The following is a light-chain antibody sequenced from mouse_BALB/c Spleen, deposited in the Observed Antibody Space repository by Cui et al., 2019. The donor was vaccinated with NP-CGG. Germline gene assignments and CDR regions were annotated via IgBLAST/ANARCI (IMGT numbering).Light chain of an antibody. CDR3: ALWYSNHWV. CDR1: TGAVTTSNY. Sequence: QAVVTEESALTTSPGETLTLTCRSSTGAVTTSNYANWVQEKPDHLFTGLIGGTNNRAPGVPARFSGSLIGYKAALTITGAQTEDEAIYFCALWYSNHWVFGGGTKLTVL. V-gene: IGLV1*01. J-gene: IGLJ1*01. CDR2: GTN.